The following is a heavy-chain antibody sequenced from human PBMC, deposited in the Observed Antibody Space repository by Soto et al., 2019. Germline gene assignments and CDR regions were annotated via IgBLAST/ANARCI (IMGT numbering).Heavy chain of an antibody. V-gene: IGHV5-51*01. Sequence: PGESLKISCKGSGYTFTAYWIGWVRQMPGKGLEWMGIIYPGDSDTRYSPSFQGQVTISADKSISTAYLQWSSLKASYTAMIYCARGGYSGNSKDPFYIWGQGTMVTVSS. CDR3: ARGGYSGNSKDPFYI. D-gene: IGHD6-25*01. CDR1: GYTFTAYW. J-gene: IGHJ3*02. CDR2: IYPGDSDT.